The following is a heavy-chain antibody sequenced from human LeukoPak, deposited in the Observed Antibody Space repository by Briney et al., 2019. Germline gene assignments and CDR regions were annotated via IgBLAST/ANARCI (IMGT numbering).Heavy chain of an antibody. D-gene: IGHD6-6*01. CDR2: ISYDGSNK. V-gene: IGHV3-30-3*01. J-gene: IGHJ3*02. CDR1: GFTFSNYA. Sequence: PGGSLRLSCAASGFTFSNYAMHWVRQAPGKGLEWVAVISYDGSNKYYADSVKGRFTISRDNSKNTLYLRMNSLRAEDTAVYYCXRDLNEYSSSLDAFDIWGQGTMVTVSS. CDR3: XRDLNEYSSSLDAFDI.